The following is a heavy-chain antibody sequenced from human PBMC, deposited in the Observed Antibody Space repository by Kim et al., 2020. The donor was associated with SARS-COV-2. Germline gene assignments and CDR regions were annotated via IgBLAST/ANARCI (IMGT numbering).Heavy chain of an antibody. D-gene: IGHD2-15*01. Sequence: SQTLSLTCAISGDSVSSSSAAWIWIRQSPSRGLEWLGRTYYRSKWYNDYAVSVKSRISINPDTSKNQFSLQLNSVTPEDTAVYYCAREKYCSGGRCSDNYFDPWGQGTLVTVSS. V-gene: IGHV6-1*01. CDR3: AREKYCSGGRCSDNYFDP. CDR1: GDSVSSSSAA. J-gene: IGHJ5*02. CDR2: TYYRSKWYN.